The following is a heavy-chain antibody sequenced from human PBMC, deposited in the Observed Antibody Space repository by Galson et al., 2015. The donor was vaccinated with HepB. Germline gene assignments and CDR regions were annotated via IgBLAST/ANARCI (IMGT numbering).Heavy chain of an antibody. CDR2: ISGSGDST. Sequence: SLRLSCAVSGLSFSRNAMSWVRQAPGKGLQCVSAISGSGDSTYYADSVKGRFTISGDNSKDTLYLQMTSLEDEDTAIYYCANNDTYRGFDYWGQGTLVTVSS. J-gene: IGHJ4*02. D-gene: IGHD1-14*01. CDR3: ANNDTYRGFDY. CDR1: GLSFSRNA. V-gene: IGHV3-23*01.